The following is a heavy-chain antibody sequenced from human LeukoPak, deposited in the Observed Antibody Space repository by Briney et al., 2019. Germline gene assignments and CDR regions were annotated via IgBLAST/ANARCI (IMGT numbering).Heavy chain of an antibody. CDR1: GGSISSYY. CDR2: IYYSGST. CDR3: ARDVLMIVAPFAFDI. J-gene: IGHJ3*02. D-gene: IGHD3-22*01. Sequence: SETLSLTCTVSGGSISSYYWSWIRQPPGKGLEWIGYIYYSGSTNYNASLKSRVTISVDTSKNQFSLKLSSVTAADTAVYYCARDVLMIVAPFAFDIWGQGTMVTVSS. V-gene: IGHV4-59*01.